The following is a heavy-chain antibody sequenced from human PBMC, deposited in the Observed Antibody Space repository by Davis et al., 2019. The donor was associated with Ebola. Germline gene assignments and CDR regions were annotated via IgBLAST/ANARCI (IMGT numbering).Heavy chain of an antibody. CDR2: IIPIFGTA. D-gene: IGHD4-17*01. CDR1: GGTFSSYA. V-gene: IGHV1-69*06. J-gene: IGHJ4*02. Sequence: AASVKVSCKASGGTFSSYAISWVRQAPGQGLEWMGGIIPIFGTANYAQKFQGRVTITADKSTSTAYMELSSLRSEDTAVYYCARDGTVTPFDYWGQGALVTVSS. CDR3: ARDGTVTPFDY.